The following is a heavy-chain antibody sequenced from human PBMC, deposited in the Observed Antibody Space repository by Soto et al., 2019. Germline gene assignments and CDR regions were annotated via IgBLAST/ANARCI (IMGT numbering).Heavy chain of an antibody. V-gene: IGHV3-23*01. Sequence: PGGSLRLSCAASGFTFSSYAMSWVRQAPGKGLEWVSAISGSGGSTYYADSVKGRFTISRDNSKNTLYLQMNSLRAEDTAVYYCAKSGLEYDISTGYHIQYYFDCWDQETLVTVSS. CDR3: AKSGLEYDISTGYHIQYYFDC. CDR1: GFTFSSYA. D-gene: IGHD3-9*01. CDR2: ISGSGGST. J-gene: IGHJ4*02.